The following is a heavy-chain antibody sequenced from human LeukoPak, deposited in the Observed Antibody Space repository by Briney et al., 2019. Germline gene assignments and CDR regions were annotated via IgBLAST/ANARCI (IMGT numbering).Heavy chain of an antibody. CDR3: ARHRGDY. V-gene: IGHV4-34*01. J-gene: IGHJ4*02. Sequence: SETLSLTCAVYGGSFSGYHWSWIRQPPGKGLEWIGEINHSGSTNYNPSLKSRVTISVDTSKNQFSLKLSSVTAADTAVYYCARHRGDYWGQGTLVTVSS. CDR1: GGSFSGYH. CDR2: INHSGST.